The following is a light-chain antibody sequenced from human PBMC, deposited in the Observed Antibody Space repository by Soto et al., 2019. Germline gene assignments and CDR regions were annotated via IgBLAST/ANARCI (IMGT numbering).Light chain of an antibody. CDR1: ESISTW. J-gene: IGKJ1*01. CDR2: GAS. Sequence: DIQMTQSPSSLSASVGDRVTITCRASESISTWLAWYQQKPGKAPKLLIYGASSLESGVPPRFSGDGSETEFTLNISSLQRDDFGTYYCQQYSRLWSFGQGTKVEIE. CDR3: QQYSRLWS. V-gene: IGKV1-5*03.